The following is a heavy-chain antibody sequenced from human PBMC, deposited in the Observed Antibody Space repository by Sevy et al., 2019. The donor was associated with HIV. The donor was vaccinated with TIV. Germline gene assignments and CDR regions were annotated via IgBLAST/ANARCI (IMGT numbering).Heavy chain of an antibody. CDR1: GGSISSGGYY. CDR3: ARVGVRDYYYGMDV. J-gene: IGHJ6*02. D-gene: IGHD3-16*01. Sequence: SETLSLTCTVSGGSISSGGYYWSWIRQHPGKGLEWIGYIYYSGSTYYYPSLKSRVTISVDTSKNQFSLKLSSVTAADTAVYYCARVGVRDYYYGMDVWGQGTTVTVSS. CDR2: IYYSGST. V-gene: IGHV4-31*03.